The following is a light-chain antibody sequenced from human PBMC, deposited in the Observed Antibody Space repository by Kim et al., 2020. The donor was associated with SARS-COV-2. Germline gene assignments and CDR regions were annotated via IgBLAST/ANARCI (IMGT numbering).Light chain of an antibody. V-gene: IGLV2-11*01. CDR1: SSDVGGYNY. Sequence: QSVTISCTGTSSDVGGYNYVSWYQQHPGKASKLMIYDVSKRPSGVPDRFSGSKSGNTASLTISGLQAEDEADYYCCSYAGSYTLGVFGGGTQLTVL. J-gene: IGLJ2*01. CDR2: DVS. CDR3: CSYAGSYTLGV.